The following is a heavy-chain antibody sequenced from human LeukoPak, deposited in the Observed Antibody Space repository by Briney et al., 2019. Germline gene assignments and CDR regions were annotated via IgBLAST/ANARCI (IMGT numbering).Heavy chain of an antibody. CDR1: GFTFSSYA. V-gene: IGHV3-48*03. Sequence: GGSLRLSCAASGFTFSSYAMNWVRQAPGKGLEWVSYISSSGSTIYYADSVKGRFTISRDNAKNSLYLQMNSLRAEDTAVYYCARGNVYGDYVDYWGQGTLVTVSS. D-gene: IGHD4-17*01. CDR2: ISSSGSTI. CDR3: ARGNVYGDYVDY. J-gene: IGHJ4*02.